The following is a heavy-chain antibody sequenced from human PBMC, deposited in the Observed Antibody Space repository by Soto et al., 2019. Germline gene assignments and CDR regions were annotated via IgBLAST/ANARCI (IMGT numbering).Heavy chain of an antibody. CDR1: GFTFSSYA. Sequence: EVQLLESGGGLVQPGGSLRLSCAASGFTFSSYAMSWVRQAPGKGLEWVSAISGSGGSTYYADSVKGRFTISRDNSKNTLYLQMNSLRAEDTAVYYCAKETLRYFDWLALDAFDIWGQGTMVTVSS. J-gene: IGHJ3*02. CDR3: AKETLRYFDWLALDAFDI. V-gene: IGHV3-23*01. CDR2: ISGSGGST. D-gene: IGHD3-9*01.